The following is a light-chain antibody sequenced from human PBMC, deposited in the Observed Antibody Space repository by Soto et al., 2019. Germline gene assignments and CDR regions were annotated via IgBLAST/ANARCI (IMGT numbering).Light chain of an antibody. CDR2: DAS. CDR3: QQYNSYSGT. J-gene: IGKJ1*01. Sequence: DIQMTQSPSTLSASVGDRVTITCRASQSISSWLAWYQQKPGKAPKLLIYDASSLESGIPSRFSGSGSGTEFTLANSSLQPDDFATYYYQQYNSYSGTFGQGTKVEIK. CDR1: QSISSW. V-gene: IGKV1-5*01.